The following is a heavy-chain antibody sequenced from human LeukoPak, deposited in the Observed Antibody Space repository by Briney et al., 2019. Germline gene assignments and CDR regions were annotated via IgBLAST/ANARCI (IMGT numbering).Heavy chain of an antibody. CDR2: IGPTGFDR. V-gene: IGHV3-21*06. J-gene: IGHJ4*02. D-gene: IGHD1-14*01. CDR3: ATETNGRHYDY. CDR1: GLTFSTSG. Sequence: GGSMRLSCTTSGLTFSTSGFNWVRQAPGKGLEWVASIGPTGFDRHHADSIKGRLTISRANANNILYLQMDSLRAEDTAVYYCATETNGRHYDYWGQGTLLTVSS.